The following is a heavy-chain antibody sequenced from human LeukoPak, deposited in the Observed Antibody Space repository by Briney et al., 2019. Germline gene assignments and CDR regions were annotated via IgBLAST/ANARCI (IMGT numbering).Heavy chain of an antibody. CDR3: ARSRSSDWPDYHY. V-gene: IGHV4-39*07. Sequence: PSETLSLTCTVSGGPIDRTSYYWAWIRQSPEKGLEWIGSLSYSGRPLYNPSLRSRVTGSVDTPKSQISLKLSSVTAADTAVYYCARSRSSDWPDYHYWGQGTLVTVSS. D-gene: IGHD6-25*01. CDR1: GGPIDRTSYY. J-gene: IGHJ4*02. CDR2: LSYSGRP.